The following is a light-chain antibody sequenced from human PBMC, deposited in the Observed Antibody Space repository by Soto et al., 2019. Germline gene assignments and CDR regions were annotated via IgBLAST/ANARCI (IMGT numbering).Light chain of an antibody. CDR2: AAS. J-gene: IGKJ1*01. Sequence: DIQMTQYPSSLSASVGDRVTITCRASQGISTYLNWYQQKPGKAPKLLIYAASSLQSGVPSRFSGSGSETDFTLTISSLQPEDFATYSCQHIMTWTFGQGTNVDIK. CDR3: QHIMTWT. CDR1: QGISTY. V-gene: IGKV1-39*01.